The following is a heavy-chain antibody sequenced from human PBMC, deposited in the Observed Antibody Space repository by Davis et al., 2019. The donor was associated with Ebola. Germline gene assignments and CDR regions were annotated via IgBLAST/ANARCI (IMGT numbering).Heavy chain of an antibody. CDR1: GFSLSSCS. Sequence: GESLKISCAASGFSLSSCSMSWVRQAPGKGLEWVALLSYNGNDESYADSVKGRFTISRDNSKSTLYLQMNSLRPEDTAVYYCATCAYSGYHRSTAFDYWGQGTLVPVSS. CDR2: LSYNGNDE. J-gene: IGHJ4*02. V-gene: IGHV3-30*03. CDR3: ATCAYSGYHRSTAFDY. D-gene: IGHD5-12*01.